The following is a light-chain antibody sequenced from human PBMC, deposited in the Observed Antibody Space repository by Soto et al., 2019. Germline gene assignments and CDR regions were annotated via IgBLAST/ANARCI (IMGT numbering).Light chain of an antibody. CDR3: QQYNNWPPSII. J-gene: IGKJ5*01. Sequence: VITPSPAPLSVSPGERAPLSFRARESVSSNLAWYQQRPGQAPRLLIYGASTRATDTPVRFRGSGSGTEFTLTISSLQSEDFAVYYCQQYNNWPPSIIFGQGTRLEIK. CDR2: GAS. CDR1: ESVSSN. V-gene: IGKV3-15*01.